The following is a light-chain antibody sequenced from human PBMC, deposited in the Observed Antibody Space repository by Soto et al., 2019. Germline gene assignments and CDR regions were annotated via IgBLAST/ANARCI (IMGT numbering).Light chain of an antibody. CDR3: QQYNNWPMWT. CDR1: QSITNN. Sequence: ENVLTQSPGTLSLSPGERATLSCRASQSITNNYLAWYQQKPGRAHRLLIFGASTRATGIPARFSGSGSGTEFTLTINSLQSEDFAVYYCQQYNNWPMWTFGQGTKVDIK. J-gene: IGKJ1*01. CDR2: GAS. V-gene: IGKV3-15*01.